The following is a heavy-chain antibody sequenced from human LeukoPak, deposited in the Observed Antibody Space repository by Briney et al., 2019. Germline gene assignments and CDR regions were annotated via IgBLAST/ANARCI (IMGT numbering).Heavy chain of an antibody. CDR1: GGSISSSY. D-gene: IGHD5-24*01. J-gene: IGHJ3*02. Sequence: SETLSLTCTVSGGSISSSYWSWIRQPPGKGLEWIGYIYYSGGTYYNPSLKSRVTISVDTSKNQFSLKLYSVTAADTAVYYCARGRDGYNLSAFHIWGQGTMVTVSS. CDR2: IYYSGGT. V-gene: IGHV4-59*01. CDR3: ARGRDGYNLSAFHI.